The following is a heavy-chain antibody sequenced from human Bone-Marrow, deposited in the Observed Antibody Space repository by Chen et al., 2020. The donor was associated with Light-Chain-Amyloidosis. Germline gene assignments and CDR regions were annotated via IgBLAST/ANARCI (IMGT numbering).Heavy chain of an antibody. CDR3: ARDTYYYDNIDYYSWFDP. CDR1: GFSFNDYA. CDR2: ISDSGGNT. D-gene: IGHD3-22*01. Sequence: EVQLLESGGGLVRPGGSLRLSCAASGFSFNDYAMSWVRQAPGKGLEWVSDISDSGGNTNYADSVKGRFTISRDNSKNTLYLDMNSLRVDDTDLYYCARDTYYYDNIDYYSWFDPWGQGTLVTVSS. V-gene: IGHV3-23*01. J-gene: IGHJ5*02.